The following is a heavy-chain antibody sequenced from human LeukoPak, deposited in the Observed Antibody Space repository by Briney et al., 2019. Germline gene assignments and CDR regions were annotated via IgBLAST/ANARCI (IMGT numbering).Heavy chain of an antibody. CDR3: ARVQRPLDGADY. CDR2: IHYTGIT. CDR1: GGSISTYY. V-gene: IGHV4-59*01. Sequence: KASETLSLTCTVSGGSISTYYWGWIRQPPGKGLEWIGNIHYTGITNYNPSLKSRVTISVDTSKNQFSLKLSSVTAADTAVYYCARVQRPLDGADYWGQGTLVTVSS. D-gene: IGHD1-1*01. J-gene: IGHJ4*02.